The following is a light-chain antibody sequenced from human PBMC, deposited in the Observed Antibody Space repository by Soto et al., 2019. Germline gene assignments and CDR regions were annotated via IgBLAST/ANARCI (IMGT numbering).Light chain of an antibody. J-gene: IGKJ1*01. CDR1: QGIRND. Sequence: IEMTQSPSSLSASVGDRVTITCRASQGIRNDLGWLQQKPGKAPKLLIYAASSLQSGVPSRFSGSGSGTEFTLTISSLQPDDFATYYCQQYNSYSFGQGTKVDIK. V-gene: IGKV1-17*01. CDR2: AAS. CDR3: QQYNSYS.